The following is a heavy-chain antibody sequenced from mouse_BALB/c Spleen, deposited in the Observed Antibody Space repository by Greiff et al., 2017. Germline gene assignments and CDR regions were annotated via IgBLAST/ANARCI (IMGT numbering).Heavy chain of an antibody. V-gene: IGHV5-6-5*01. CDR1: GFTFSSYA. J-gene: IGHJ3*01. D-gene: IGHD1-1*01. CDR2: ISSGGST. Sequence: EVKLMESGGGLVKPGGSLKLSCAASGFTFSSYAMSWVRQTPEKRLEWVASISSGGSTYYPDSVKGRFTISRDNARNILYLQMSSLRSEDTAMYYCARAYGSRGFAYWGQGTLVTVSA. CDR3: ARAYGSRGFAY.